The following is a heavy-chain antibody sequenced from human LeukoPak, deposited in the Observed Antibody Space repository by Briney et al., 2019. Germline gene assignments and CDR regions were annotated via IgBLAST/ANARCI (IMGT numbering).Heavy chain of an antibody. CDR3: ARTPSYCSGGRCYVSHYFDY. Sequence: PGGSLRLSCAASGFTFDDYAMHWVRQAPGKGLEWVSGISWNSGSIGYADSVKGRFTISRDNAKNSLYLQINSLRAEDTASYCCARTPSYCSGGRCYVSHYFDYWGQGTLATVSS. D-gene: IGHD2-15*01. J-gene: IGHJ4*02. CDR1: GFTFDDYA. V-gene: IGHV3-9*01. CDR2: ISWNSGSI.